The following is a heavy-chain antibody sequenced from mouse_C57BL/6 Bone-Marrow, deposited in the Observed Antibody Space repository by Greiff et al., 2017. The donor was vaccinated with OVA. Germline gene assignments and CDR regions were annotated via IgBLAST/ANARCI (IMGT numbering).Heavy chain of an antibody. Sequence: QVHVKQSGPELVKPGASVKISCKASGYSFTSYYIHWVKQRPGQGLEWIGWIYPGSGNTKYNEKFKGKATLTADTSSSTAYMQLSSLTSEDSAVYYCARSITTVEYFDYWGQGTTLTVSS. J-gene: IGHJ2*01. CDR2: IYPGSGNT. V-gene: IGHV1-66*01. D-gene: IGHD1-1*01. CDR1: GYSFTSYY. CDR3: ARSITTVEYFDY.